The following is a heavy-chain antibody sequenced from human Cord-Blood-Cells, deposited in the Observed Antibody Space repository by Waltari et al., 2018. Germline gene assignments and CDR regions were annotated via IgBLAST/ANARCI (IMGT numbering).Heavy chain of an antibody. Sequence: QVQLVQSGAEVKKPEASVTVSCKASGYTFTVYYLPWVRQAPGQGLEEMVWINPNSGGTNYAQKFQGRVTMTRDTSISTAYMELSRLRSDDTAVYYCARDGTRVGDAFDIWGQGTMVTVSS. V-gene: IGHV1-2*02. J-gene: IGHJ3*02. CDR1: GYTFTVYY. CDR3: ARDGTRVGDAFDI. D-gene: IGHD1-1*01. CDR2: INPNSGGT.